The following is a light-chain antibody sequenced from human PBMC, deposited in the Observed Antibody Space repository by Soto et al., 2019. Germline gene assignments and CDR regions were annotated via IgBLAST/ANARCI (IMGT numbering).Light chain of an antibody. CDR2: GAS. CDR1: QSVSSN. V-gene: IGKV3-15*01. CDR3: QHCNSWPIT. Sequence: EIVLTQSPATLSVSPGESATLSCRASQSVSSNLAWYQQKPGQAPRLLIYGASTRATGFPARFSGSGSGTEFTLTISSLQSEDCAVYYWQHCNSWPITFGQGTRLEIK. J-gene: IGKJ5*01.